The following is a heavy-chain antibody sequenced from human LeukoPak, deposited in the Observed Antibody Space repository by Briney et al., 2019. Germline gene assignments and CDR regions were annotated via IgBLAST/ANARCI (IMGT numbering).Heavy chain of an antibody. CDR3: AREGAYCSSTSCNWFDP. CDR2: IYTSGST. CDR1: GGSISSYY. D-gene: IGHD2-2*01. J-gene: IGHJ5*02. Sequence: PSETLSLTCTVSGGSISSYYWSWIRQPAGKGLEWIGRIYTSGSTNYNPSLKSRVTISVDTSKNQFSLKLSSVTAADTAVYYCAREGAYCSSTSCNWFDPWGQGTLVTVSS. V-gene: IGHV4-4*07.